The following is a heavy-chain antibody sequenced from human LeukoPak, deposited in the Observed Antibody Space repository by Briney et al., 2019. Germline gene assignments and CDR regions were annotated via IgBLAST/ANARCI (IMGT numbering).Heavy chain of an antibody. V-gene: IGHV1-3*01. J-gene: IGHJ6*02. CDR2: INAGNGNT. CDR3: ARVSSSSGWYYYYGMDV. D-gene: IGHD6-19*01. Sequence: ASVKVSCKASGYTFTSYAMHWVRQAPGQRLEWMGWINAGNGNTKYSQKFQGRVTITRDTSASTAYMELSSLRSEDTAVYYCARVSSSSGWYYYYGMDVWGQGTTVTVSS. CDR1: GYTFTSYA.